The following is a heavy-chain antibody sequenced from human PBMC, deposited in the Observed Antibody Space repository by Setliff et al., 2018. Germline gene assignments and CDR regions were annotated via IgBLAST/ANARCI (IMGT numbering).Heavy chain of an antibody. V-gene: IGHV4-59*01. CDR3: ARDLGSGSYYYYYGMDV. D-gene: IGHD1-26*01. J-gene: IGHJ6*02. CDR2: IYYSGST. Sequence: PSETLSLTCTVSGGSISSYYWSWIRQPAGKGLEWIGYIYYSGSTNYNPSLKSRVTISVDTSKNQFSLKLSSVTAADTAVYYCARDLGSGSYYYYYGMDVWGQGTTVTVSS. CDR1: GGSISSYY.